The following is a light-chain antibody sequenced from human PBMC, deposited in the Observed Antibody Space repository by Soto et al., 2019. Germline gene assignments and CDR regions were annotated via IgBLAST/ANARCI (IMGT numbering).Light chain of an antibody. Sequence: DIQMTQSPSTLSASVGDRVTITCRASQSISTWLAWYQQRPGQAPKLLIYDASSLEGGVPSRFSGSGSGTEFTCTVSSLQPDDFSTYYCQQYYTYSLTFGGGTRVEVK. CDR2: DAS. V-gene: IGKV1-5*01. CDR1: QSISTW. CDR3: QQYYTYSLT. J-gene: IGKJ4*01.